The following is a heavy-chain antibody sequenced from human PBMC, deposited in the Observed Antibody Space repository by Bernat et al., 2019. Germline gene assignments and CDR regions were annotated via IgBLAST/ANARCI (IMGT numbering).Heavy chain of an antibody. CDR1: GFTFSSYG. CDR3: AKDPYSGSYQRGPAETWFDP. J-gene: IGHJ5*02. D-gene: IGHD1-26*01. Sequence: QVQLVESGGGVVQPGRSLRLSCVASGFTFSSYGMHWVRQAPGKGLEWVAVISYDGSNKYYADSVKGRFTISRDNSKNTLYLQMNSLRAEDTAVYYCAKDPYSGSYQRGPAETWFDPWGQGTLVTVSS. CDR2: ISYDGSNK. V-gene: IGHV3-30*18.